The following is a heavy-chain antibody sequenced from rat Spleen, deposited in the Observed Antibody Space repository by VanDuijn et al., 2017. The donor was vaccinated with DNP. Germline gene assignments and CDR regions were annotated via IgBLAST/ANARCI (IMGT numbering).Heavy chain of an antibody. CDR2: ITYDGSRT. CDR3: ATHNYYFDY. D-gene: IGHD1-11*01. V-gene: IGHV5S10*01. Sequence: EVQLVESGGGLVQPGGSLKLSCAASGIIFSDCDMAWVRQAPRKGLECVATITYDGSRTFYRDSVKGRFTISRENAKSTLYLQMDSLRSEDTATYYCATHNYYFDYWGQGVMVTVSS. CDR1: GIIFSDCD. J-gene: IGHJ2*01.